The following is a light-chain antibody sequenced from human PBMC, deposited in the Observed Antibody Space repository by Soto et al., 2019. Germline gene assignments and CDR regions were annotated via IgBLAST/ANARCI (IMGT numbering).Light chain of an antibody. V-gene: IGLV1-44*01. Sequence: QFVLTQPPSASGTPGQRVTISCSGSSVNIGSNTVNWYQQLPGTAPKLLIYSNNQRPSGVPDRFSGSKSGTSAALAISGLQSEDEADDYCAAWDDSLNGLVFGGGTKLTVL. CDR3: AAWDDSLNGLV. CDR1: SVNIGSNT. J-gene: IGLJ2*01. CDR2: SNN.